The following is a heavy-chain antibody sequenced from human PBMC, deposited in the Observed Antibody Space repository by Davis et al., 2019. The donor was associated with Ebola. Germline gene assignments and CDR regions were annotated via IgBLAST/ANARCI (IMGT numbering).Heavy chain of an antibody. CDR1: GGTFSSYA. D-gene: IGHD3-22*01. V-gene: IGHV1-69*05. J-gene: IGHJ4*02. CDR2: IIPIFGTA. Sequence: SVKVSCKASGGTFSSYAISWVRQAPGQGLEWMGGIIPIFGTANYAQKLQGRVTMTTDTSTSTAYMELRGLRSDDTAVYYCASGKEGYYDSSGPIDYWGQGTLVTVSS. CDR3: ASGKEGYYDSSGPIDY.